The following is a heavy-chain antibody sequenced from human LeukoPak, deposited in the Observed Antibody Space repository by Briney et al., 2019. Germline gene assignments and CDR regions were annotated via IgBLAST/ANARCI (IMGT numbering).Heavy chain of an antibody. J-gene: IGHJ4*02. V-gene: IGHV4-4*07. CDR1: GGSISSYY. D-gene: IGHD3-3*01. CDR2: IYTSGST. Sequence: SETLSLTCTVSGGSISSYYWSWIRQPAGKGLEWIGRIYTSGSTNYNPSLKSRVTMSVDTSKNQFSLKLSSVIAADTAVYYCARGLYDFWSGYYNGPFDYWGQGTLVTVSS. CDR3: ARGLYDFWSGYYNGPFDY.